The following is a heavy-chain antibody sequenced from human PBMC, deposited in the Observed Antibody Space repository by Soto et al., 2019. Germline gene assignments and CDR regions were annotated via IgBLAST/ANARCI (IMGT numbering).Heavy chain of an antibody. V-gene: IGHV3-48*02. Sequence: EVQLVESGGGLVQPGGSLRLSCAASGFTFSSYSMNWVREAPGKGLEWVSYISSSSSTIYYAASVKGLFTISSHNATNTLYLQMNLLTDAPTAVYYCAIERGNLNSADPWGAATLVSVSS. CDR1: GFTFSSYS. D-gene: IGHD1-20*01. CDR3: AIERGNLNSADP. CDR2: ISSSSSTI. J-gene: IGHJ5*02.